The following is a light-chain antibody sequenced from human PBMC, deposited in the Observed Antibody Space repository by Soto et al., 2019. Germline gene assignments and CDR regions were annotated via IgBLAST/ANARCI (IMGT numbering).Light chain of an antibody. CDR2: GAS. J-gene: IGKJ1*01. Sequence: ETVMTQSPATPSVSPGERATLSCRASQSVNSNLAWYQQKLGQAPRVLIYGASTRATGIPARFSGSGSETEFILTISSLQSEDFAVYYCQHYNTWPWTFGQGTKVDIK. V-gene: IGKV3-15*01. CDR3: QHYNTWPWT. CDR1: QSVNSN.